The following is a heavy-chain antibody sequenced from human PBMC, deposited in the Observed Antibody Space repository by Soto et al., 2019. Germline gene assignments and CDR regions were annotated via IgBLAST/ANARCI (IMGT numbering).Heavy chain of an antibody. CDR2: TDTDGSDT. V-gene: IGHV3-74*01. Sequence: EVQLVESGGGLVQPGGSLRLSCADSGFTFSTYWMYWVRQVPGKGLVWVSRTDTDGSDTSYADSVKGRFTISRDNAKNTLYLQMNSLRAEDTAVYYCARDRGWSLFDYWGQGTLVTVSS. D-gene: IGHD6-19*01. CDR1: GFTFSTYW. CDR3: ARDRGWSLFDY. J-gene: IGHJ4*02.